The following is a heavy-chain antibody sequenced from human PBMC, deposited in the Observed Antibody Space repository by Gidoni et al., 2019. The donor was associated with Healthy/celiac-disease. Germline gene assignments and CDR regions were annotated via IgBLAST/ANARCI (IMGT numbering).Heavy chain of an antibody. CDR3: ARGRLRGYGY. V-gene: IGHV4-34*01. CDR2: INHSGST. CDR1: GGSFSGYY. D-gene: IGHD2-8*01. Sequence: QVQLQQWGAGLLKPSETLSLTCAVYGGSFSGYYWSWIRQPPGKGLEWIGEINHSGSTNYNPSLKSRVTISVDTSKNQFSLKLSSVTAADTAVYYCARGRLRGYGYWGQGTLVTVSS. J-gene: IGHJ4*02.